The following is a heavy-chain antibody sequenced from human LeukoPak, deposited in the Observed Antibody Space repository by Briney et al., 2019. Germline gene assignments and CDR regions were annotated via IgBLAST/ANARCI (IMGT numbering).Heavy chain of an antibody. V-gene: IGHV3-11*04. J-gene: IGHJ3*02. D-gene: IGHD2-15*01. CDR1: GFTFSDHY. Sequence: GGSLRLSCAASGFTFSDHYMSWIRQAPGKGLEWVSYISHTGTTIYYADSVKGRFTLSRDNARNSLYLQMNSLRAEDTAVYYCARGRYCSGGSCYWENDAFDIWGQGTMVTVSS. CDR3: ARGRYCSGGSCYWENDAFDI. CDR2: ISHTGTTI.